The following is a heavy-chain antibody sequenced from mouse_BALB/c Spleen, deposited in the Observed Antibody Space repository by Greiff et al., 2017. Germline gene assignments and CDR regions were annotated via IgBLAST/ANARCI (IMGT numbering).Heavy chain of an antibody. CDR1: GFTFSSYA. CDR2: ISSGGST. D-gene: IGHD1-1*01. CDR3: ARDYYGSSYVGFDY. J-gene: IGHJ2*01. Sequence: EVQGVESGGGLVKPGGSLKLSCAASGFTFSSYAMSWVRQTPEKRLEWVASISSGGSTYYPDSVKGRFTISRDNARNILYLQMSSLRSEDTAMYYCARDYYGSSYVGFDYWGQGTTLTVSS. V-gene: IGHV5-6-5*01.